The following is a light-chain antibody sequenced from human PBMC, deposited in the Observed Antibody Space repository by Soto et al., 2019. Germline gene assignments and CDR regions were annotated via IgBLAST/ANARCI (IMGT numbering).Light chain of an antibody. J-gene: IGLJ2*01. V-gene: IGLV3-1*01. CDR2: QDD. Sequence: SYELTQPPSVSVSAGLTASITCSGDKLGDRYASWYQQRPGQPPVLVMFQDDRRPSGIPDRFSGSNSGNTATLTISGTDTVDEADYYCQAWDKSSVIFGGGTKLTVL. CDR3: QAWDKSSVI. CDR1: KLGDRY.